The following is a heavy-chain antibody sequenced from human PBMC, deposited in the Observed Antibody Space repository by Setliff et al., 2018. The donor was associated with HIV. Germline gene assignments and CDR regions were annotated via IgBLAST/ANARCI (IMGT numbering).Heavy chain of an antibody. Sequence: GGSLRLSCAASGFTFNNAWMYWVRQAPGKGLEWVGRLKSKTDGGTTDYSAPFNGRFSLSRDVSKNTLYLQMNSLKTEDTAVYYCFTAASGFIRASWGRGALVTVSS. CDR1: GFTFNNAW. J-gene: IGHJ5*02. V-gene: IGHV3-15*01. D-gene: IGHD2-15*01. CDR3: FTAASGFIRAS. CDR2: LKSKTDGGTT.